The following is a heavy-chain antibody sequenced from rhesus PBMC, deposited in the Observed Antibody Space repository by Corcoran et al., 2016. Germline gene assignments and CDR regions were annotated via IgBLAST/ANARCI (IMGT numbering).Heavy chain of an antibody. Sequence: QVQLQESGPGLVKPSETLSLTCAVSGGSISASYYWNCIRQPPGKGLEWIGNIYGSSGSTYYNPSLKSRVTISKDTSKNQFYLKLSSVTAADTAVYYCARVGRDWGQGVLVTVSS. V-gene: IGHV4S7*01. CDR1: GGSISASYY. CDR2: IYGSSGST. J-gene: IGHJ4*01. CDR3: ARVGRD. D-gene: IGHD7-45*01.